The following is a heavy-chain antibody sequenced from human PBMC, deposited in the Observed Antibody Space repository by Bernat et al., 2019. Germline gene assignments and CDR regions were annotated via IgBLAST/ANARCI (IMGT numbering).Heavy chain of an antibody. CDR3: AKDLKSDYYDSSGYGPIRAFDI. D-gene: IGHD3-22*01. CDR2: ISGSGGST. J-gene: IGHJ3*02. V-gene: IGHV3-23*01. Sequence: EVQLLESGGGLVQPGGSLRLSCAASGFTFSSYAMSWVRQAPGKGLEWVSAISGSGGSTYYADSVKGRFTISRDNSKNTLYLQMNSLRAEDTAVYYCAKDLKSDYYDSSGYGPIRAFDIWGQGTMVTVSS. CDR1: GFTFSSYA.